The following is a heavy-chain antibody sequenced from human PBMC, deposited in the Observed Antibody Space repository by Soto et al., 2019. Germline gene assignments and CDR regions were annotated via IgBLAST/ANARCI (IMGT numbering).Heavy chain of an antibody. CDR3: ARDRAVAGKRYFDL. V-gene: IGHV1-69*13. CDR2: IIPIFGTA. CDR1: GGTFSSYA. Sequence: SVKVSCKASGGTFSSYAISWVRQAPGQGLEWMGGIIPIFGTANYAQEFQGRVTITADESTSTAYMELSSLRSEDTAVYYCARDRAVAGKRYFDLWGRGTLVTVSS. J-gene: IGHJ2*01. D-gene: IGHD6-19*01.